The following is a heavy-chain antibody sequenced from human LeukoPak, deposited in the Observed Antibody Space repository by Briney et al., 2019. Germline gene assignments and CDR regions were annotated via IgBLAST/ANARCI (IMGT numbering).Heavy chain of an antibody. J-gene: IGHJ4*02. Sequence: GGSLRLSCAASGFTFSTYWIHWVRQAPGKGLVWVSHINGDGSSTSYADSVKGRFAISRNNAKNTLYLQMNSLRAEDTAVYYCASGGAHYYDSRPLDYWGQGTLVTVSS. D-gene: IGHD3-22*01. CDR2: INGDGSST. V-gene: IGHV3-74*01. CDR1: GFTFSTYW. CDR3: ASGGAHYYDSRPLDY.